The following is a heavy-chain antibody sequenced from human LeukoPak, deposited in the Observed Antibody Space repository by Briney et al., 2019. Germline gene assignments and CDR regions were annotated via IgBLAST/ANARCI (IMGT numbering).Heavy chain of an antibody. V-gene: IGHV1-69*05. D-gene: IGHD6-13*01. CDR3: ARDRTEQQLVSGYWFDP. Sequence: GASVKVSCKASGGTFSSYAISWVRQAPGQGLEWMGGIIPIFGTANYAQKFQGRVTITTDESTSTAYMELSSLRSEDTAVYYCARDRTEQQLVSGYWFDPWGQGTLVTVSS. J-gene: IGHJ5*02. CDR2: IIPIFGTA. CDR1: GGTFSSYA.